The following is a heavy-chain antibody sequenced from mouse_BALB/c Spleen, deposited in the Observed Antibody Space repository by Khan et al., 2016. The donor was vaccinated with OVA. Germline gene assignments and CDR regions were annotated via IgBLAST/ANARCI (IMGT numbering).Heavy chain of an antibody. CDR2: ISSGGSYT. D-gene: IGHD1-1*01. V-gene: IGHV5-6*01. J-gene: IGHJ3*01. CDR3: TRLAYYYNSEGLAY. CDR1: GFTFSTYG. Sequence: EVELVESGGDLVKPGGSLKLSCAASGFTFSTYGMSWVRQTPDKRLEWVAGISSGGSYTYYPNSVKGRFTISRDNATNTLHLQMSSLRSEDTAMYYCTRLAYYYNSEGLAYWGQGTLVTVSA.